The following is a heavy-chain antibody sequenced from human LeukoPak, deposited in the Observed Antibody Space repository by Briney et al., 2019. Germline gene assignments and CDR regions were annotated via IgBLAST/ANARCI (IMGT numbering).Heavy chain of an antibody. J-gene: IGHJ4*02. Sequence: GGSLRLSCAASGFTFSIFAMSWVRQAPGKGLEWVSTISGSGGSTHYADSVKGRFTISRDNSKNALYLQMNSLRAEDTAVYYCARELEPGLVLTPDWGQGTLVTVSS. CDR3: ARELEPGLVLTPD. CDR2: ISGSGGST. V-gene: IGHV3-23*01. CDR1: GFTFSIFA. D-gene: IGHD2-21*01.